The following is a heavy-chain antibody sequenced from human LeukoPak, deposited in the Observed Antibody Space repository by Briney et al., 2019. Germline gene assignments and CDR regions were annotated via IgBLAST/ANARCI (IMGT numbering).Heavy chain of an antibody. V-gene: IGHV3-53*01. D-gene: IGHD6-19*01. CDR2: IYSSGST. J-gene: IGHJ4*02. Sequence: PGGSLRLSCAASGFTVSNNYMSWVRQAPGKGLEWVSVIYSSGSTYYADSVKGRFTISRDNAKNSLYLQMNSLRVEDTAVYYCARGGGWYFDYWGQGALITASS. CDR1: GFTVSNNY. CDR3: ARGGGWYFDY.